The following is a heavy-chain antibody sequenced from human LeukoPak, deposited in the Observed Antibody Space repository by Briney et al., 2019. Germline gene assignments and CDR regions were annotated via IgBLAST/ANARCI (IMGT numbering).Heavy chain of an antibody. CDR1: GGSISSSSYY. J-gene: IGHJ5*02. CDR2: IYYSGST. Sequence: PSETLSLTCTVSGGSISSSSYYWGWIRQPPGKGLEWIGSIYYSGSTYYNPSLKSRVTISVDTSKNQFSLKLSSVTAADTAAYYCATYGRSYYYGSGSYYKMLEFDPWGQGTLVTVSS. D-gene: IGHD3-10*01. CDR3: ATYGRSYYYGSGSYYKMLEFDP. V-gene: IGHV4-39*01.